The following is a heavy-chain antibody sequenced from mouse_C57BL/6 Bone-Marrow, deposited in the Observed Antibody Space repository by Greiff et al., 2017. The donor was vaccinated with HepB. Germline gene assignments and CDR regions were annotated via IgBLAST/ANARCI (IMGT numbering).Heavy chain of an antibody. CDR1: GFTFSSYA. Sequence: DVQLQESGGGLVKPGGSLKLSCAASGFTFSSYAMSWVRQTPEKRLEWVATISDGGSYTYYPDNVKGRFTISRDNAKNNLYLQMSHLKSEDTAMYYCARVGDGYYLYYFDYWGQGTTLTVSS. D-gene: IGHD2-3*01. CDR3: ARVGDGYYLYYFDY. J-gene: IGHJ2*01. V-gene: IGHV5-4*01. CDR2: ISDGGSYT.